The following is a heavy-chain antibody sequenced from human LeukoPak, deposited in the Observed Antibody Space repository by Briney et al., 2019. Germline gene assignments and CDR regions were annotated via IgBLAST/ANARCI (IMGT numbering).Heavy chain of an antibody. CDR2: IRSKANSYAT. Sequence: GGSLRLSCAASGFTFSGSTMHWVRQASGKGLEWVGRIRSKANSYATVYAASVKGRFTISRDDSKNTAYLQMNSLKTEDTAVYYCTRHGVLLWFGEQDDAFDIWGQGTMVTVSS. J-gene: IGHJ3*02. D-gene: IGHD3-10*01. CDR3: TRHGVLLWFGEQDDAFDI. V-gene: IGHV3-73*01. CDR1: GFTFSGST.